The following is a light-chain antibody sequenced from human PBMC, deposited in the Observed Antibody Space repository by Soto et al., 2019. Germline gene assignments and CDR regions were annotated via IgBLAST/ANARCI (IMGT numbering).Light chain of an antibody. V-gene: IGKV1-39*01. CDR2: GVS. Sequence: DIQMTQSPSSLSASVGDRVTITCRASQSIGRYLNWYQQKPGKAPKLLIYGVSSLQSGVPSRFSGSGSGTDVTLTITSLQPEDSATYYCQQSHNTPRTFGQGTKVEIK. CDR3: QQSHNTPRT. CDR1: QSIGRY. J-gene: IGKJ2*01.